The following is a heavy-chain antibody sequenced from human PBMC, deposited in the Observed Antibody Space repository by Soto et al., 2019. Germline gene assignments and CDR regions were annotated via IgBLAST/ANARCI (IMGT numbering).Heavy chain of an antibody. V-gene: IGHV3-23*01. Sequence: GGSLRLSCAASGFTFSSYAMSWVRQAPGKGLEWVSAISDNGDTTYYVDSVKGRFTISRDNSKNTLYLQMNSLRAEDTAMYYCARNEASYDFWSGYYRLAAFDIWGQGTMVTVSS. CDR3: ARNEASYDFWSGYYRLAAFDI. CDR1: GFTFSSYA. CDR2: ISDNGDTT. J-gene: IGHJ3*02. D-gene: IGHD3-3*01.